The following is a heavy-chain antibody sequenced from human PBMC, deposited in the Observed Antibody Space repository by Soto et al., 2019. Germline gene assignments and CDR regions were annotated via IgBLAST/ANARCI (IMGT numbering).Heavy chain of an antibody. CDR2: INAGNGNT. J-gene: IGHJ3*02. CDR3: ARDISSSWYDAFDS. V-gene: IGHV1-3*01. Sequence: GASVKVSCKASGYTFTSYAMRWVRQAPGQRLEWMGWINAGNGNTKYSQKFQGRVTITRDTSASTAYMELSSLRSEDTAVYYCARDISSSWYDAFDSWGQGTMVTVSS. D-gene: IGHD6-13*01. CDR1: GYTFTSYA.